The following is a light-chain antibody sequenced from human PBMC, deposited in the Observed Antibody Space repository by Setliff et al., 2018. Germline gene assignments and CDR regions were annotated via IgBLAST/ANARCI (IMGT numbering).Light chain of an antibody. J-gene: IGLJ1*01. Sequence: QSVLTQPASVPGSPGQSITISCTGTSSDVGGYNYVSWYRQYPGKAPKLLIYGNNNRPSGVPDRFSGSKSGTSASLAITGLRAEDEADYYCQSYDNKLSGSEVFGSGTKVTVL. V-gene: IGLV2-14*01. CDR2: GNN. CDR1: SSDVGGYNY. CDR3: QSYDNKLSGSEV.